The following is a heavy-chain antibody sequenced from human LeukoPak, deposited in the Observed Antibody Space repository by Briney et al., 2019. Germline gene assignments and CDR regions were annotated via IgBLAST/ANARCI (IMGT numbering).Heavy chain of an antibody. CDR2: INPSGGST. V-gene: IGHV1-46*01. J-gene: IGHJ4*02. Sequence: GASVKVSCKASGYTFTSYYMHWVRQAPGQGLEWMGIINPSGGSTSYAQKFQGRVTMTRDTSTSTVYMELSSLRSGDTAVYYCAREGLYYDSSGYPDYWGQGTLVTVSS. D-gene: IGHD3-22*01. CDR1: GYTFTSYY. CDR3: AREGLYYDSSGYPDY.